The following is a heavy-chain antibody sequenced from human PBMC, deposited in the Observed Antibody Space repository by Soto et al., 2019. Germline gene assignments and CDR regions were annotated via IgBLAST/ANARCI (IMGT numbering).Heavy chain of an antibody. V-gene: IGHV1-58*01. CDR2: IVVGSGNT. CDR3: AAEGIVGATDFDY. Sequence: ASLKVSCKASGFTFTSSAVQWVRQARGQRLEWIGWIVVGSGNTNYAQKFQERVTITRDMSTSTAYMELSSLRSEDTAVYYCAAEGIVGATDFDYWGQGTLVTVSS. D-gene: IGHD1-26*01. J-gene: IGHJ4*02. CDR1: GFTFTSSA.